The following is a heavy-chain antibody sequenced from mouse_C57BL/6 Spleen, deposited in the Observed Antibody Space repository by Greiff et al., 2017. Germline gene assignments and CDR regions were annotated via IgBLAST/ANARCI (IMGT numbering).Heavy chain of an antibody. CDR3: ARLVATPWYFDV. CDR1: GFTFSSYG. J-gene: IGHJ1*03. V-gene: IGHV5-6*01. Sequence: EVKLMESGGDLVKPGGSLKLSCAASGFTFSSYGMSWVRQTPDKRLEWVATISSGGSYTYYPDSVKGRFTISRDNAKNTLYLQMRSLKSEDTAMYYCARLVATPWYFDVWGTGTTVTVSS. CDR2: ISSGGSYT. D-gene: IGHD1-1*01.